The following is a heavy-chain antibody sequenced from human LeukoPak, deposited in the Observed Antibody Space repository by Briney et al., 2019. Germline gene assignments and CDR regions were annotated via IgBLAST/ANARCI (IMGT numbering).Heavy chain of an antibody. Sequence: PGGSLRLSCAASGFTFSNYWMSWVRQAPGKGLEWVANIKQDGSEKYYVDSVKGRFTVSGDNAKNSLYLQMNSLRAEDTAVYYCARVQGSSGPGIFEYWGQGTLVTVSS. D-gene: IGHD6-19*01. CDR1: GFTFSNYW. CDR3: ARVQGSSGPGIFEY. J-gene: IGHJ4*02. CDR2: IKQDGSEK. V-gene: IGHV3-7*01.